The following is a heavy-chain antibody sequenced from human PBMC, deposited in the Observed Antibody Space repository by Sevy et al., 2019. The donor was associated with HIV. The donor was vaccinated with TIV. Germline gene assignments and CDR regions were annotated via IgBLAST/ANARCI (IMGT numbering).Heavy chain of an antibody. CDR1: GFSFSTYW. Sequence: GGSLILSCAASGFSFSTYWMTWVRHAPGKGLEWVATMNQDGTERDYVDSVKGRFTISRDNTKTSLFLQMNSLSAEDTGVYYCVREGLGGFSYSLDCWGQGTLVTVSS. CDR3: VREGLGGFSYSLDC. D-gene: IGHD3-16*01. J-gene: IGHJ4*02. CDR2: MNQDGTER. V-gene: IGHV3-7*01.